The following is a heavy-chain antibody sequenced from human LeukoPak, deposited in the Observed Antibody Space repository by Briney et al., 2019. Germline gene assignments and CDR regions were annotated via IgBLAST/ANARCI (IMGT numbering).Heavy chain of an antibody. CDR2: ISYDGSNK. J-gene: IGHJ4*02. CDR1: GLTFSSYA. D-gene: IGHD6-13*01. CDR3: ARGGSSIAAAGWY. Sequence: PGSSVRLFCAASGLTFSSYAMQGVRQAPGKALVGVAVISYDGSNKYYADSVKGRFTITRDNYKNTLYLKMNSRRGDDTAVYYCARGGSSIAAAGWYWGQGTLVAVSS. V-gene: IGHV3-30-3*01.